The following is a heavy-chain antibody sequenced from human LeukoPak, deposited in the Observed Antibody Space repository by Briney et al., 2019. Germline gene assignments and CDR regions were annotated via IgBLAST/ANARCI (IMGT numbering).Heavy chain of an antibody. D-gene: IGHD3-10*01. Sequence: SVKVSCKASGGTFSSYAISWVRQAPGQGLEWMGGIIPIFGTANYAQKFQGRVTITTDESTSTAYMELSSLRSEDTAVYYCARDLGNYYGPGSYYNGYAFDIWGQGTMVTVSS. V-gene: IGHV1-69*05. CDR2: IIPIFGTA. CDR1: GGTFSSYA. J-gene: IGHJ3*02. CDR3: ARDLGNYYGPGSYYNGYAFDI.